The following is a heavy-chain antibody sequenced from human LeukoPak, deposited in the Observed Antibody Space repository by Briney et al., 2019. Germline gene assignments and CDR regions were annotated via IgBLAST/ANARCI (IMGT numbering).Heavy chain of an antibody. V-gene: IGHV4-39*01. J-gene: IGHJ4*02. Sequence: SETLSLTCTVSGGSISSSSYYWGWIRQPSGKGLEWIGSIYYSGSTYYNPSLKSRVTISVDTSKNQFSLKLSSVTAADTAVYYCARGRGPRYFDYWGQGTRITVSS. CDR3: ARGRGPRYFDY. CDR1: GGSISSSSYY. CDR2: IYYSGST.